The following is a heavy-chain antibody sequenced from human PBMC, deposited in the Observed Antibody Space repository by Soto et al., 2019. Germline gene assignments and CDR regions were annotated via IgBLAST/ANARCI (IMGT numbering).Heavy chain of an antibody. D-gene: IGHD3-22*01. CDR1: GGTFSSHA. Sequence: SVKVSCKATGGTFSSHAISWVRQAPGQGLEWMGGIIPIFGTANYAQKFQGRVTITADESTSTAYMELSSLRSEDTAVYYCASASYYDSSGYPDAFDIWGQGTMVTVSS. J-gene: IGHJ3*02. CDR3: ASASYYDSSGYPDAFDI. V-gene: IGHV1-69*13. CDR2: IIPIFGTA.